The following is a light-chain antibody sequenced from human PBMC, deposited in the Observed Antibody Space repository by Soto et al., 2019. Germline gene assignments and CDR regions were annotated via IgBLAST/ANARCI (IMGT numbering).Light chain of an antibody. CDR3: QSYDSSLSGLYV. Sequence: QSVLTQPPSVSGAPGQRVTISCTGSSSNIGAGYDVHWYQQLPGTAPKFFMYGNSNRPSGVPDRFSGSKSGTSASLAITGLQAEDEADYYCQSYDSSLSGLYVFGTGTKVTVL. CDR1: SSNIGAGYD. CDR2: GNS. J-gene: IGLJ1*01. V-gene: IGLV1-40*01.